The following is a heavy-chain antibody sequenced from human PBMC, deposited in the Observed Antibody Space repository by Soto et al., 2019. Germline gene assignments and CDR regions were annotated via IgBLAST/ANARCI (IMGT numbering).Heavy chain of an antibody. CDR3: ARGLGSSWFFL. Sequence: GGSLSLSCAASGFTFSSENMNWVRQAPGKGLEWVSYIGGSGSLIFYGDSVKGRFTVSRDNAGNSLYLQMNSLSAEDTAVYYCARGLGSSWFFLWGQGTLVTVSS. CDR2: IGGSGSLI. J-gene: IGHJ5*02. CDR1: GFTFSSEN. D-gene: IGHD6-13*01. V-gene: IGHV3-48*04.